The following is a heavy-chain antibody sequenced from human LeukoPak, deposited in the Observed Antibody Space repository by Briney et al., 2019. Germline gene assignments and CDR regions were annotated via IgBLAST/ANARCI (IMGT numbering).Heavy chain of an antibody. V-gene: IGHV1-2*02. CDR3: AREHSSGYYFDAFDI. Sequence: ASVKVSCKASGFTFTGYYLHWVRQAPGQGLEWMGWINPNSGGTNYAQKFQGRVTMTRDTSISTAYMELSRLRSDDTAVYYCAREHSSGYYFDAFDIWGQGTMVTVSS. CDR1: GFTFTGYY. D-gene: IGHD3-22*01. J-gene: IGHJ3*02. CDR2: INPNSGGT.